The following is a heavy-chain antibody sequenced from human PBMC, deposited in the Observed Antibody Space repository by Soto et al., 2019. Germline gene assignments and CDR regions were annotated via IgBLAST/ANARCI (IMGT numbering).Heavy chain of an antibody. J-gene: IGHJ5*02. Sequence: SETLSLTCTVSGGSISSYYWSWIRQPPGKGLEWIGYIYYSGSTNYNPSLKSRVTISVDTSKNQFSLKLSSVTAADTAVYYCARDFRFGGDFWSGYYNWFDPWGQGTLVTVFS. CDR2: IYYSGST. CDR1: GGSISSYY. D-gene: IGHD3-3*01. V-gene: IGHV4-59*01. CDR3: ARDFRFGGDFWSGYYNWFDP.